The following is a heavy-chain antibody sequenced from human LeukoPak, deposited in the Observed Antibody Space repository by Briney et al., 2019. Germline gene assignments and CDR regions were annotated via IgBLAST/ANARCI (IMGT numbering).Heavy chain of an antibody. D-gene: IGHD2-15*01. V-gene: IGHV6-1*01. CDR1: GDSVSSNIAA. Sequence: SQTLSLTCAISGDSVSSNIAAWNWIRQSPSGGPEWLGRTFYRSKWYNDYAVSVKSRITINPDTSKNQFSLQLNSVTPEDTAVYFCARDGWPAFDYWGQGTLVTVSS. J-gene: IGHJ4*02. CDR2: TFYRSKWYN. CDR3: ARDGWPAFDY.